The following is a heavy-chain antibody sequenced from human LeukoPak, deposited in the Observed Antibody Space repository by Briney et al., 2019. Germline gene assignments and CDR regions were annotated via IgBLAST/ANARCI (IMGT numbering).Heavy chain of an antibody. CDR1: GFTFTTYT. D-gene: IGHD1-1*01. J-gene: IGHJ3*02. Sequence: PGGSLRLSCAASGFTFTTYTISWVRRAPGKGXXXXXSIYGDASKTFYADSVRGRFTISRDSSKSMVYLQMNGLRVDDTAPYYCAKDRVPDNGWNFDMWGQGTMVIVSA. CDR2: IYGDASKT. V-gene: IGHV3-23*01. CDR3: AKDRVPDNGWNFDM.